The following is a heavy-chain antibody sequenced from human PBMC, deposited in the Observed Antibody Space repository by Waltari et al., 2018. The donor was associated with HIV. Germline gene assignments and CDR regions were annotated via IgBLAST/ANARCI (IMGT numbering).Heavy chain of an antibody. V-gene: IGHV4-38-2*01. CDR3: ARAVLRYFDNWFDP. Sequence: QVQLQESGPGLVKPSETLSLTCAVPGYSTSSGYYWGWIRQPPGKGLEWIGSLYHSGDTYYNPSLKSRISISLDTSKNHFSLKLSSVTAADTAVYFCARAVLRYFDNWFDPWGQGTLVTVS. J-gene: IGHJ5*02. D-gene: IGHD3-9*01. CDR2: LYHSGDT. CDR1: GYSTSSGYY.